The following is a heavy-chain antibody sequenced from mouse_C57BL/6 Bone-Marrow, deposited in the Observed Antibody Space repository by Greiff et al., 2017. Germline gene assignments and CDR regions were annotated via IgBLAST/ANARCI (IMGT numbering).Heavy chain of an antibody. Sequence: QVQLQQSGPELVKPGASVKISCKASGYTFTDYYINWVKQRPGQGLEWIGWIFPGSGSTYYNEKFKGKATLTVDKSSCTAYMLLSSLTSEDSAVYFCAREGLGGTWFAYWGQGTLVTVSA. J-gene: IGHJ3*01. CDR3: AREGLGGTWFAY. V-gene: IGHV1-75*01. D-gene: IGHD4-1*01. CDR2: IFPGSGST. CDR1: GYTFTDYY.